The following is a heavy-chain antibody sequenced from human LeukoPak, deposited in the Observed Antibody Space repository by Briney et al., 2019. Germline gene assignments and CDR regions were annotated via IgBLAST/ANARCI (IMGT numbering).Heavy chain of an antibody. CDR3: ARLPAYCSSTSCYYDY. CDR2: ISSASGSI. Sequence: GGSLRLSCAASGFTFSSYSMNWVRQAPGKGLERGSYISSASGSIYYADSVKGRFTISRDNAKNSLFLQMNSLRAEDTAVYYCARLPAYCSSTSCYYDYWGQGTLVTVSS. J-gene: IGHJ4*02. CDR1: GFTFSSYS. D-gene: IGHD2-2*01. V-gene: IGHV3-48*04.